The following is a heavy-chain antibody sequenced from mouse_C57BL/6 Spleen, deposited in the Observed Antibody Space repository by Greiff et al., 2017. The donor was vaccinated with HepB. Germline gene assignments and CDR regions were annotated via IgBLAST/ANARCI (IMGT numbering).Heavy chain of an antibody. V-gene: IGHV5-4*01. D-gene: IGHD1-1*01. CDR1: GFTFSSYA. Sequence: EVHLVESGGGLVKPGGSLKLSCAASGFTFSSYAMSWVRQTPEKRLEWVATISDGGSYTYYPDNVKGRFTISRDNAKNNLYLQMSHLKAEDTAMYYCARDTNYGSRGAMDYWGQGTSVTVSS. CDR3: ARDTNYGSRGAMDY. CDR2: ISDGGSYT. J-gene: IGHJ4*01.